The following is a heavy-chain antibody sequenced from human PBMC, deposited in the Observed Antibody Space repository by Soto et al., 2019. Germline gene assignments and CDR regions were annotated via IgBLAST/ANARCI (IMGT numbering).Heavy chain of an antibody. J-gene: IGHJ5*02. V-gene: IGHV3-23*01. D-gene: IGHD3-22*01. CDR3: AKGESSVSASDFDP. CDR1: GFTFNNYA. Sequence: DVQLLESGGDLAQPGGSLRLSCEASGFTFNNYAIAWVRQAPGKGLEWVSGITSSGAAYYADSVKGRFTISRDNSKNTLYLQMNSLRAEDTAVYYCAKGESSVSASDFDPWGQGTLVTVSS. CDR2: ITSSGAA.